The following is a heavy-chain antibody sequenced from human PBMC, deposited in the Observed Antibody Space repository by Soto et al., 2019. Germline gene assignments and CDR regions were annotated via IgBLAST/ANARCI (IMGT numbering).Heavy chain of an antibody. D-gene: IGHD1-7*01. V-gene: IGHV4-39*07. Sequence: PSETLSLTCTVSGGSISSSSYYWGWIRQPPGKGLEWIGYIYYSGSTYYNPSLKSRVTISVDTSKNQFSLKLSSVTAADTAVYYCARTPYNWNYGRNDAFDIWGQGTMVTVSS. CDR3: ARTPYNWNYGRNDAFDI. CDR1: GGSISSSSYY. CDR2: IYYSGST. J-gene: IGHJ3*02.